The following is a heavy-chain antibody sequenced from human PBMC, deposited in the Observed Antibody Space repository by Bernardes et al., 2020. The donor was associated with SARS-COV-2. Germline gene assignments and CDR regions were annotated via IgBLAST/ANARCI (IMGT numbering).Heavy chain of an antibody. V-gene: IGHV1-18*01. Sequence: ASVKVSCKTSRYTFTNYGISWVRQAPGHGPDWMGWTSAYNDNTKYAQEFQGRVTLTTDTSTSTAYMELRSLRSDDTAIYYCARNISQYYFDYWGQGSLVTVSS. D-gene: IGHD3-9*01. CDR2: TSAYNDNT. CDR1: RYTFTNYG. J-gene: IGHJ4*02. CDR3: ARNISQYYFDY.